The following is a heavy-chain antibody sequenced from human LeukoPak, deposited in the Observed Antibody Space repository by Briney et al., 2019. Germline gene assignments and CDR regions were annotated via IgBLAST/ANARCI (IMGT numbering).Heavy chain of an antibody. CDR2: ISWNSGSI. CDR1: GFTFDDYA. Sequence: HPGRSLRLSCAASGFTFDDYAMHWVRQAPGKGLEWVSGISWNSGSIGYADSVKGRFTISRDNAKNSLYLQMNSLRAEDTAVYYCARDRFNSCLDYWGQGTLVTVSS. D-gene: IGHD2-2*01. V-gene: IGHV3-9*01. J-gene: IGHJ4*02. CDR3: ARDRFNSCLDY.